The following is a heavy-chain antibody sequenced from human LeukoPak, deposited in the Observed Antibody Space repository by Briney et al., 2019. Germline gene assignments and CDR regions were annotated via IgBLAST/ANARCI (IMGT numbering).Heavy chain of an antibody. Sequence: ASVKVSCKASGRTFSSYAISWVRQAPGQGLEWMGGIIPIFGTANYAQKFQGRVTITTDESTSTAYMELSSLRSEDTAVYYCARAYYYGSGRAPFDLWGRGTLVTVSS. CDR1: GRTFSSYA. V-gene: IGHV1-69*05. CDR2: IIPIFGTA. CDR3: ARAYYYGSGRAPFDL. J-gene: IGHJ2*01. D-gene: IGHD3-10*01.